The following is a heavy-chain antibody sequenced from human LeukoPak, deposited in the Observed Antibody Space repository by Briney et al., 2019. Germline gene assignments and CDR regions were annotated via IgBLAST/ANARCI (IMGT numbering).Heavy chain of an antibody. V-gene: IGHV3-23*01. J-gene: IGHJ4*02. CDR1: GFTFSSYA. CDR2: ISGSGGST. CDR3: AKGDCSSTSCAKGY. Sequence: GGSLRLSCAASGFTFSSYAMSWVRQAPGKGLEWVSAISGSGGSTYYVDSVKGRFTISRDNSKNTLYLQMNRLRAEDTAVYYCAKGDCSSTSCAKGYWGQGTLVTVSS. D-gene: IGHD2-2*01.